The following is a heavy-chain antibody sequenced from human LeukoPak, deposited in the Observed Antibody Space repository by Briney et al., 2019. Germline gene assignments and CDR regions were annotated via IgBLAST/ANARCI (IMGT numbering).Heavy chain of an antibody. CDR3: AKGELGTITVIVAFDY. D-gene: IGHD3-22*01. CDR2: ISGSGGST. CDR1: GFTFSSYA. Sequence: LAGGSLRLSCAASGFTFSSYAMSWVRQAPGKGLEWVSAISGSGGSTYYADSVKGRFTISRDNSKNTLDLQMNSMRAEDTAVYYCAKGELGTITVIVAFDYWGQGTLVTVSS. J-gene: IGHJ4*02. V-gene: IGHV3-23*01.